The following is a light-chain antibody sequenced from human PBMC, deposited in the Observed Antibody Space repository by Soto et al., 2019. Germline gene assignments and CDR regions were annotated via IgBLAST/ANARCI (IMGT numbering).Light chain of an antibody. Sequence: ALTQPASVSGSPGQSITISCTGTSSDVGGYNYVSWYQQHPGKAPKLILYDVNNRPSGVSDRFSGFKSGNTASLTISGLQVEDEADYYCSSYTSSTTDVFGTGTKV. J-gene: IGLJ1*01. CDR2: DVN. V-gene: IGLV2-14*01. CDR1: SSDVGGYNY. CDR3: SSYTSSTTDV.